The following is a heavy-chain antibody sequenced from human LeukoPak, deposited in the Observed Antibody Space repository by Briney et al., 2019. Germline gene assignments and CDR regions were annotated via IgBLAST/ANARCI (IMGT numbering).Heavy chain of an antibody. V-gene: IGHV1-2*02. CDR1: GYTFTGYY. D-gene: IGHD3-22*01. CDR3: SRGRSITMITIAY. J-gene: IGHJ4*02. CDR2: INPNSGDT. Sequence: ASVKVSCKASGYTFTGYYMHWVRPAPGQGLEWMGWINPNSGDTNYAQKFQGRVTMTRDTSISTAYMELSRLRSDDTAVYYCSRGRSITMITIAYWGQGTLVTVSS.